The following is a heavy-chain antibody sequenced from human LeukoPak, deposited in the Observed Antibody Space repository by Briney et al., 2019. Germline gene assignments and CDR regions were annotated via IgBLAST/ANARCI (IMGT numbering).Heavy chain of an antibody. CDR1: GYTLTELS. CDR2: FDPEDGET. J-gene: IGHJ4*02. Sequence: ASVKVSFTVSGYTLTELSMHWVRQAPGKGRERMGGFDPEDGETIYAQKFQGRVTMTEDTSTDTAYMELSSLRSEDTAVYYCATRGRWELPLGYFDYWGQGTLVTVSS. V-gene: IGHV1-24*01. CDR3: ATRGRWELPLGYFDY. D-gene: IGHD1-26*01.